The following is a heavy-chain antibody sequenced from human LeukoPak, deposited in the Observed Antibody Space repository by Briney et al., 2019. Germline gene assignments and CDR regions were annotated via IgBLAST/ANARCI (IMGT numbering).Heavy chain of an antibody. CDR2: INPNSGGT. D-gene: IGHD3-10*01. CDR1: GYTFTGYY. CDR3: ARAQFTEYWFDP. V-gene: IGHV1-2*02. J-gene: IGHJ5*02. Sequence: ASVKVSCKASGYTFTGYYMHWVRQAPGQGLEWMGWINPNSGGTNYAQKFQGRVTMTRDTSISTAYMELSRLRSEDTAVYYCARAQFTEYWFDPWGQGTLVTVSS.